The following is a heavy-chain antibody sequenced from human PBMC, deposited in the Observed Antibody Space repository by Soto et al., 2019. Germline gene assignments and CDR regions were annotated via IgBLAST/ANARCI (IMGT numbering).Heavy chain of an antibody. CDR1: GFTFSSYA. D-gene: IGHD6-13*01. CDR3: ATGRVDWYSSSWYWWFDP. CDR2: ISGSGGST. V-gene: IGHV3-23*01. J-gene: IGHJ5*02. Sequence: EVQLLESGGGLVQPGGSLRLSCAASGFTFSSYAMSWVRQAPGKGLEWVSAISGSGGSTYYADSVKGRFTISRDNSKNTLYLQMNSLRAEDTAVYYWATGRVDWYSSSWYWWFDPWGQGTLVTVSS.